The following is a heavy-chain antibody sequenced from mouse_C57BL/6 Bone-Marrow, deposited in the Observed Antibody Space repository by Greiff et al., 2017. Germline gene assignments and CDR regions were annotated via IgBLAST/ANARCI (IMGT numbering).Heavy chain of an antibody. V-gene: IGHV1-81*01. J-gene: IGHJ3*01. CDR3: GLIYYDYDAWFAY. CDR2: IYPRSGNT. D-gene: IGHD2-4*01. CDR1: GYTFTSYG. Sequence: QVQLQQSGAELARPGASVKLSCKASGYTFTSYGISWVKQRTGQGLEWIGEIYPRSGNTYYNEKFKGKATLTADKSSSTAYMELRSLTSEDSAVYVCGLIYYDYDAWFAYWGQGTLVTVSA.